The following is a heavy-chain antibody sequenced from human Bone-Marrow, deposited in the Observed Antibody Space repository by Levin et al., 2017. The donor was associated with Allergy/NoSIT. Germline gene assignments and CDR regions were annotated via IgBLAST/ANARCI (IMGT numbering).Heavy chain of an antibody. CDR2: MYSAGTT. D-gene: IGHD5-12*01. Sequence: GGSLRLSCVASGFTVNSLYMTWVRQSPGKGLEWVSVMYSAGTTYYSDSVKGRFTISRDNSKNILYLQMTSLRVEDTAVYYCARGFSGFDSDYYMDVWGNGTTVTVSS. CDR3: ARGFSGFDSDYYMDV. CDR1: GFTVNSLY. V-gene: IGHV3-53*01. J-gene: IGHJ6*03.